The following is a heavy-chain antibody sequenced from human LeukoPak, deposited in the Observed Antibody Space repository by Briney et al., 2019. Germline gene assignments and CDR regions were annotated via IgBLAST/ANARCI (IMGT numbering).Heavy chain of an antibody. CDR3: AKSRHPYNWNDGAFFDY. D-gene: IGHD1-20*01. J-gene: IGHJ4*02. CDR2: RSHDGTQD. CDR1: GFTFSNYN. Sequence: AGGSLRLSCAGSGFTFSNYNIHWVRQAPVKGLECVVIRSHDGTQDKNADSVKGRLTISRGSSMNTLCLQMNSLRADDTAVYYCAKSRHPYNWNDGAFFDYWGQGTLVTVSS. V-gene: IGHV3-30-3*02.